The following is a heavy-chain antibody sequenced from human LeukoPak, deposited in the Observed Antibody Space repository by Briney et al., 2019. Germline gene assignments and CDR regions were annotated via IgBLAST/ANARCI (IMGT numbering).Heavy chain of an antibody. D-gene: IGHD3-10*01. Sequence: ASVKVSCKASGYTFTSYGISWVRQAPGQGLEWMGWISAYNGNTNYAQKLQGRVTMTTDTSTSTAYMELRSLRSDDTAVYYCARDGQGLLWFGEFDNWFDPWGQGTLVTVPS. J-gene: IGHJ5*02. CDR2: ISAYNGNT. CDR1: GYTFTSYG. CDR3: ARDGQGLLWFGEFDNWFDP. V-gene: IGHV1-18*01.